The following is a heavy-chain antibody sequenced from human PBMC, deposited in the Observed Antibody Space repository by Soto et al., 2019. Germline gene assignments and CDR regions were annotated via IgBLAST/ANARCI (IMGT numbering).Heavy chain of an antibody. CDR1: GFTFSTYS. J-gene: IGHJ3*02. D-gene: IGHD6-19*01. V-gene: IGHV3-48*02. Sequence: GGSLRLSCAASGFTFSTYSMNWVRQAPGKGLEWVSHISSSSSSIYYADSVKGRFTISRDNAKNSLYLQMNSLRDEDTALYYCARTRTSSIAVAGYAFDIWGQGTMVTVSS. CDR2: ISSSSSSI. CDR3: ARTRTSSIAVAGYAFDI.